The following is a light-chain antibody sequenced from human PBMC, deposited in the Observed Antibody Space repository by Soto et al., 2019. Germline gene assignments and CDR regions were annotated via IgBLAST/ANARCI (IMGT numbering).Light chain of an antibody. CDR3: QHRSTWPPA. CDR2: DAS. Sequence: EIVLTQSPATLSLTPGERATLSCRASQSVGIYLGWFQQRPGQAPRPLIYDASNRAAGIPARFSGGGSGTDFTLTIISLEPEDFAVYYCQHRSTWPPAFGQGTRLEIK. CDR1: QSVGIY. V-gene: IGKV3-11*01. J-gene: IGKJ5*01.